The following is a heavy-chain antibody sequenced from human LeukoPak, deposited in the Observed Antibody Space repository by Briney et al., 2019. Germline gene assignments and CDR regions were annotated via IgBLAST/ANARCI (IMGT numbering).Heavy chain of an antibody. CDR1: GFTVSSNY. J-gene: IGHJ6*03. D-gene: IGHD3-10*01. V-gene: IGHV3-53*01. CDR3: ARGVYGSGYYYYMDV. CDR2: IYSGGST. Sequence: GGSLRLSCAASGFTVSSNYMSWVRQAPGKGLEWVSVIYSGGSTYYADSVKGRFTISRDNSKNTLYLQTNSLRAEDTAVYYCARGVYGSGYYYYMDVWGEGTTVTVSS.